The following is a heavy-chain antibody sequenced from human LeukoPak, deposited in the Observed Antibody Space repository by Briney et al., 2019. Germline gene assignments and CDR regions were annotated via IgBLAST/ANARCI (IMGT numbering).Heavy chain of an antibody. J-gene: IGHJ6*03. V-gene: IGHV3-33*01. Sequence: PGGSLRLSCAASGFTFSSNGMHWVRQAPGKGLEWVAVIWYDGSNKYYADSVKGRFTISRDNSKNTLYLQMNSLRAEDTAVYYCARDNCSSTSCYYMDVWGKGTTVTVSS. CDR3: ARDNCSSTSCYYMDV. D-gene: IGHD2-2*01. CDR2: IWYDGSNK. CDR1: GFTFSSNG.